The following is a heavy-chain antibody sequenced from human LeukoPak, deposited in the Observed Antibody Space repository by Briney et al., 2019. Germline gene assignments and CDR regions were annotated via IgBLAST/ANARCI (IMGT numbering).Heavy chain of an antibody. Sequence: GGSLRLSCVASGFIFRDYAMSWVRQTPAGGLEWVSTLRGDGETFYTDSVKGRFTLSRDHSRNTVYLQRSNLRVEDTAVYYCAKASWVSSADAVLWGQGTLVTVS. D-gene: IGHD3-16*01. J-gene: IGHJ4*02. CDR2: LRGDGET. V-gene: IGHV3-23*01. CDR1: GFIFRDYA. CDR3: AKASWVSSADAVL.